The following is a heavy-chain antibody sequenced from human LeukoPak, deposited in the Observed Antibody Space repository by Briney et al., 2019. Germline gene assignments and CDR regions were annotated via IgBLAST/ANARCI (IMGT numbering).Heavy chain of an antibody. D-gene: IGHD3-16*02. CDR1: GGSISSSSYY. J-gene: IGHJ4*02. CDR3: ARDSLAWGSYRYTDDY. V-gene: IGHV4-39*07. Sequence: PSETLSLTCTVSGGSISSSSYYWGWIRQPPGKGLEWIGSIYYSGSTYYNPSLKSRVTISVDTSKNQFSLKLSSVTAADTAVYYCARDSLAWGSYRYTDDYWGQGTLVTVSS. CDR2: IYYSGST.